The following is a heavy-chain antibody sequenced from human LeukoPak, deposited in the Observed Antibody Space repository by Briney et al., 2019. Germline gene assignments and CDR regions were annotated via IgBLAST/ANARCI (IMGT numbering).Heavy chain of an antibody. CDR2: ISYDGSNK. Sequence: PGGSLRLSCAASGFTFSSYGMHWVRQAPGKGLEGVAVISYDGSNKYYADSVKGRFTISRDNSKNTLYLQMNSLRAEDTAVYYCAKGDLAVAGLFDYWGQGTLVTVSS. CDR3: AKGDLAVAGLFDY. J-gene: IGHJ4*02. D-gene: IGHD6-19*01. CDR1: GFTFSSYG. V-gene: IGHV3-30*18.